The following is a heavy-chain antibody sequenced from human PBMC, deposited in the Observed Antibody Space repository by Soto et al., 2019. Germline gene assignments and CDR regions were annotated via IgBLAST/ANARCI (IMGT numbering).Heavy chain of an antibody. CDR2: ISYDGSNK. D-gene: IGHD1-26*01. J-gene: IGHJ4*02. CDR3: AKDFGESGSYYLDY. CDR1: GFTFSSYG. V-gene: IGHV3-30*18. Sequence: QVQLVESGGGVVQPGRSLRLSCAASGFTFSSYGMHWVRQAPGKGLEWGAVISYDGSNKYYADSVKGRFTISRDNSKNTLDLQMNSLRAEDTAVYYCAKDFGESGSYYLDYWGQGTLVTVSS.